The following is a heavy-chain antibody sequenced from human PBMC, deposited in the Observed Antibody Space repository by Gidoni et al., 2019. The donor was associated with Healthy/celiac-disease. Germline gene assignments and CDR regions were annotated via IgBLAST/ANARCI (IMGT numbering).Heavy chain of an antibody. CDR2: ISSSGSTI. CDR3: ARVGAAYSSSWLYPPRGYFDY. J-gene: IGHJ4*02. D-gene: IGHD6-13*01. Sequence: QVQLVESGGGLVTPGGSLRLSCAASGFTFSDYYMSWIRQAPGKGLEWVSYISSSGSTIYYADSVKGRFTIARDNAKNSLYLQMNSLRAEDTAVYYCARVGAAYSSSWLYPPRGYFDYWGQGTLVTVSS. CDR1: GFTFSDYY. V-gene: IGHV3-11*01.